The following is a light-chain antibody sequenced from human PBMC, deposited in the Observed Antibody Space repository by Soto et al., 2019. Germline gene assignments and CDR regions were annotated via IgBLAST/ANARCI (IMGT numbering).Light chain of an antibody. CDR2: GAS. Sequence: EIVMTQSPATLSVSPLEIATLSCMASQSVSSNLAWYQQKPGQAPRLLIYGASTRATGIPARFSGSGSGAEFTLTISSLQSEDFAVYYCQQYNNWPRTFGQGTKVDIK. CDR1: QSVSSN. V-gene: IGKV3-15*01. J-gene: IGKJ1*01. CDR3: QQYNNWPRT.